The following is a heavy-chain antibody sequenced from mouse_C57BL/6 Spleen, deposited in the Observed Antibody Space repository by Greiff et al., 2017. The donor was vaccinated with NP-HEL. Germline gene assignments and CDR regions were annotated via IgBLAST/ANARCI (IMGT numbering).Heavy chain of an antibody. V-gene: IGHV1-64*01. J-gene: IGHJ4*01. CDR1: GYTFTSYW. CDR2: IHPNSGST. Sequence: VQLQQPGAELVKPGASVKLSCKASGYTFTSYWMHWVKQRPGQGLEWIGMIHPNSGSTNYNEKFKSKATLTVDKSSSTAYMQLSSLTSEDSAVYYCARANYYGSSSLFAMDYWGQGTSVTVSS. D-gene: IGHD1-1*01. CDR3: ARANYYGSSSLFAMDY.